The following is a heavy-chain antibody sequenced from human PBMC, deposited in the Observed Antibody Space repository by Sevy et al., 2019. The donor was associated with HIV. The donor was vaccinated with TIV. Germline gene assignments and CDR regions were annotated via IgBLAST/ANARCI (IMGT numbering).Heavy chain of an antibody. D-gene: IGHD6-13*01. V-gene: IGHV4-39*02. CDR1: GASISSNTYC. J-gene: IGHJ4*02. Sequence: SETLSLTCTVSGASISSNTYCWGWIRQPPGKDLDWIGSIYFSGSAYYNPSLKGRVTISVDTSKNQFSLKVRSVTATDTAVYYCAREGPRIAQFDNWGQGTLVTVSS. CDR3: AREGPRIAQFDN. CDR2: IYFSGSA.